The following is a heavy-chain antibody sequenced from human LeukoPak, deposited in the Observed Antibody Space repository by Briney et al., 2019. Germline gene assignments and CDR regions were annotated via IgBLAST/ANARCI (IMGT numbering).Heavy chain of an antibody. CDR2: ISYDGGNQ. D-gene: IGHD2-15*01. V-gene: IGHV3-30-3*01. CDR3: AKDADCSGDTCWRWFDP. CDR1: GFTFNSYA. J-gene: IGHJ5*02. Sequence: GGSLRLSCAASGFTFNSYAMHWVRQTPGKGLEWVAVISYDGGNQDYADSVKGRFTISRDNSKNTLYLQMNSLRAEDTALYYCAKDADCSGDTCWRWFDPWGQGTLVTVSS.